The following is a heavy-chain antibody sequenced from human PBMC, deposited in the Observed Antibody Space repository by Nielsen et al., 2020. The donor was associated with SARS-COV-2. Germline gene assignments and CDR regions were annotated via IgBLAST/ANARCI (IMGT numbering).Heavy chain of an antibody. Sequence: GESLKISCKGSGYSFTSYWIGWVRQMPGKGLEWVGIIYPGDSDTSYSPSFQGQVTISADKSISTAYLQWSSLKASDTAMYYCARRRGSGSYFYYGMDVWGQGTTVTVSS. D-gene: IGHD3-10*01. CDR1: GYSFTSYW. CDR3: ARRRGSGSYFYYGMDV. V-gene: IGHV5-51*01. CDR2: IYPGDSDT. J-gene: IGHJ6*02.